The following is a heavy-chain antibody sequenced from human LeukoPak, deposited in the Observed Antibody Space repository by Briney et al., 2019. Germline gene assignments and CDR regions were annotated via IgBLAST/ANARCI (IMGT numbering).Heavy chain of an antibody. D-gene: IGHD2-2*01. V-gene: IGHV3-30*18. CDR1: GFTFSSYG. CDR2: ISYDGSNK. Sequence: PGRSLRLSCAASGFTFSSYGMHWVRQAPGKGLEWVAVISYDGSNKYYADSVKGRFTISRDNSKNTLYLQMNSLRAEDTAVCYCAKSTHCSSTSCPISWRFDPWGQGTLVTVSS. J-gene: IGHJ5*02. CDR3: AKSTHCSSTSCPISWRFDP.